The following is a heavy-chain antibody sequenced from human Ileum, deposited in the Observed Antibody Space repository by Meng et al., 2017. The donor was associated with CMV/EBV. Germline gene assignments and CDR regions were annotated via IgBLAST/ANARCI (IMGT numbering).Heavy chain of an antibody. CDR2: SSHSGNT. CDR3: ARGRDFWWEMDY. D-gene: IGHD1-26*01. Sequence: APPPPWRAGLFKRSETLSLTCAVYSGSFSDFFCGWIRQPPGKGLEWIGESSHSGNTKYNPSLKSRVTISVDASKNQFSLNMRSVTAADTAVYYCARGRDFWWEMDYTGQGTLVTVSS. J-gene: IGHJ4*02. CDR1: SGSFSDFF. V-gene: IGHV4-34*01.